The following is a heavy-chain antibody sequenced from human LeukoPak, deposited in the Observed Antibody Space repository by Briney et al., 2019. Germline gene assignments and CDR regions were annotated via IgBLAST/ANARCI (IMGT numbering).Heavy chain of an antibody. J-gene: IGHJ6*02. Sequence: GGSLRLSCAASGFTFSSYSMNWARQAPVKGLEWVASINHNGNVNYYVDSVKGRFTISRDNAKNSLYLQMSNLRAEDTAVYFCARGGGLDVWGQGATVTVSS. CDR1: GFTFSSYS. CDR2: INHNGNVN. CDR3: ARGGGLDV. D-gene: IGHD3-16*01. V-gene: IGHV3-7*03.